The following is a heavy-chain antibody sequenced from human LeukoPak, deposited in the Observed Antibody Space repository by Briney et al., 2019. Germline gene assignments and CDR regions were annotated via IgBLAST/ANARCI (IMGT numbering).Heavy chain of an antibody. CDR3: AMMTTVIGAEYFQH. CDR1: GGSISSYY. D-gene: IGHD4-17*01. V-gene: IGHV4-59*08. CDR2: IYYSGST. Sequence: PSETLSLTCTVSGGSISSYYWSWIRQPPGKGLEWIGYIYYSGSTNYNPSLKSRVTISVDTSKNQFSLKLSSVTAADTAVYYCAMMTTVIGAEYFQHWGQGTLVTVSS. J-gene: IGHJ1*01.